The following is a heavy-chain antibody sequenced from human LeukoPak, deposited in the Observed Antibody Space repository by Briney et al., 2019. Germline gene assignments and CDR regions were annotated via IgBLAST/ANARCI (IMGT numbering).Heavy chain of an antibody. CDR3: ANTYSSGWEGIWFDP. V-gene: IGHV1-18*01. J-gene: IGHJ5*02. CDR1: GYTFTSYG. Sequence: GASVKVSCKASGYTFTSYGISWVRQAPGQGLEWMGWISAYNGNTNYAQKLQGRVTMTTDTSTSTAYMVLRSLRSDDTAVYYCANTYSSGWEGIWFDPWGQGTLVTVSS. CDR2: ISAYNGNT. D-gene: IGHD6-19*01.